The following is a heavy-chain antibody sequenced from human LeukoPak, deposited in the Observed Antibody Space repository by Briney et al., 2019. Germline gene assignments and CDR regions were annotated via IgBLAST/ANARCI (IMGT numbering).Heavy chain of an antibody. D-gene: IGHD3-10*01. Sequence: GGSLRLSCKGSGVTFGDYAVTWCRQAPGEGLEWVGFVRTKTHGGAPETAASVKGRFNVSRDDSEGIAYLQMTSLRTEDTAMYYCARVNFRDYRGYTWFEPWGQGTLVTVSS. CDR1: GVTFGDYA. V-gene: IGHV3-49*03. J-gene: IGHJ5*02. CDR3: ARVNFRDYRGYTWFEP. CDR2: VRTKTHGGAP.